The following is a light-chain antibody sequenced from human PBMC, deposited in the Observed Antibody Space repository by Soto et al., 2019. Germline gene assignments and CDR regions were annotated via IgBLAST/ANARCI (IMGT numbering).Light chain of an antibody. CDR2: DAS. J-gene: IGKJ4*01. CDR1: QSVGSY. Sequence: EIVLTQSPATLSLSPGDRATLSCRASQSVGSYLGWYHQRPGQAPRLLIYDASNMATGIPARFSGSGSGTDFTLTISSLEPEDVAFYYCQHRSDWPSTFGGGTKVEIK. V-gene: IGKV3-11*01. CDR3: QHRSDWPST.